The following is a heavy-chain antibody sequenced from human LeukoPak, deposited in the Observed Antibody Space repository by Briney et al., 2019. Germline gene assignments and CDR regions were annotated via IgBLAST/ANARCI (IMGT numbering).Heavy chain of an antibody. V-gene: IGHV4-39*01. CDR1: GGSISSSSYY. CDR3: DCSSKDFDI. J-gene: IGHJ3*02. CDR2: IYYSGST. Sequence: KASETLSLTCTVSGGSISSSSYYWVWIRQPPGKGLEWIGSIYYSGSTYYNPSLKSRVTISVDTCKNQFSLKLSSVTAADTAVYYCDCSSKDFDIWGQGTMVTVSS. D-gene: IGHD2-2*01.